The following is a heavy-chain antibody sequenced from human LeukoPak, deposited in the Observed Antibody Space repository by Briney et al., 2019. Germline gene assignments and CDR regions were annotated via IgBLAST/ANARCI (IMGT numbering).Heavy chain of an antibody. CDR2: IKQDGSEK. CDR3: ARDPEAYYYDSSGYED. Sequence: GGSLRLSCAASGFTFSSYWMSWVRQAPGKGLEWVANIKQDGSEKYYVDSVKGRFTISRDNAKNSLYLQMNSLRAEDTAVYYCARDPEAYYYDSSGYEDWGQGTLVTVSS. J-gene: IGHJ4*02. D-gene: IGHD3-22*01. V-gene: IGHV3-7*01. CDR1: GFTFSSYW.